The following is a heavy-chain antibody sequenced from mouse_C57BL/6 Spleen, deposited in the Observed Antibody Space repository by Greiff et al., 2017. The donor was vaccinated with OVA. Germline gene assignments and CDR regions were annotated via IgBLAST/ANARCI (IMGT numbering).Heavy chain of an antibody. CDR2: IDPENGDT. CDR1: GFNIKDDY. J-gene: IGHJ1*03. D-gene: IGHD1-1*01. CDR3: TTGSSPYWYFDV. Sequence: VQLQQSGAELVRPGASVKLSCTASGFNIKDDYMHWVKQRPEQGLEWIGWIDPENGDTEYASKFQGKATITADTSSNTAYLQLSSLTSEDTAVYYCTTGSSPYWYFDVWGTGTTVTVSS. V-gene: IGHV14-4*01.